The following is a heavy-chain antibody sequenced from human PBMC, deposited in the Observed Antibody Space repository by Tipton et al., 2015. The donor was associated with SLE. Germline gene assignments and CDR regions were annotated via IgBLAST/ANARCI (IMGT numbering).Heavy chain of an antibody. Sequence: LRLSCAVSGYSISSGYYWGWIRQPPGKGLEWIGSIYHSGSTYYNPSLKSRVTISVDTSKNQFSLKLNSVTAADTAVYYCARGIDAFDIWGQGTMVTVSS. CDR2: IYHSGST. CDR3: ARGIDAFDI. J-gene: IGHJ3*02. V-gene: IGHV4-38-2*01. CDR1: GYSISSGYY.